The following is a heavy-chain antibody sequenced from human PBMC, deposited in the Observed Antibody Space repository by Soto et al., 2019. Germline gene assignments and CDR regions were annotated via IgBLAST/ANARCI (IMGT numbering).Heavy chain of an antibody. D-gene: IGHD3-22*01. J-gene: IGHJ5*02. CDR1: GGSTSSSISY. Sequence: ASETLSLTCTVSGGSTSSSISYWGWIRQPPGRGLEWIGSIYYSGSTYYNPSLKSRVAFSVDTSKNQFSLKLSSVTAADTAVYYCARHGDYYDTRGYYDHWGQGTLVTSPQ. CDR2: IYYSGST. V-gene: IGHV4-39*01. CDR3: ARHGDYYDTRGYYDH.